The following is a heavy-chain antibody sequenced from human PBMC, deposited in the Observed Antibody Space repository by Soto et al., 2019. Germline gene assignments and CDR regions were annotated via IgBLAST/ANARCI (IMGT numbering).Heavy chain of an antibody. CDR3: ARDLTYSSSLKTYYYYGMDV. D-gene: IGHD6-6*01. CDR1: GYSFTSYW. CDR2: IYPGDSDT. V-gene: IGHV5-51*01. Sequence: GESLKISCKGSGYSFTSYWIGWVRQMPGKGLEWMGIIYPGDSDTRYSPSFQGQVTISADKSISTAYLQWSSLKASDTAMYYCARDLTYSSSLKTYYYYGMDVWGQGTTVTVSS. J-gene: IGHJ6*02.